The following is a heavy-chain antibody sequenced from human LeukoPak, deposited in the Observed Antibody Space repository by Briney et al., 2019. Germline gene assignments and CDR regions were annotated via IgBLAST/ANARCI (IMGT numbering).Heavy chain of an antibody. CDR3: ARRYDTSGFYYSDY. CDR2: IYSSGST. J-gene: IGHJ4*01. CDR1: GGSIKNYY. V-gene: IGHV4-59*08. Sequence: SSETLSLTCTVSGGSIKNYYWSWIRQPPGKGPEWFGYIYSSGSTNYNPSLKSRVTISVDTSKNQFSLRLSSVTAADTAVYFCARRYDTSGFYYSDYWGHGTLVTVSS. D-gene: IGHD3-22*01.